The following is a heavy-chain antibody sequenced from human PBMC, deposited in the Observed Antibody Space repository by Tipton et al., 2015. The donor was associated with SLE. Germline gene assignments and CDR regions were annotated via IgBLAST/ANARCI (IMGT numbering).Heavy chain of an antibody. D-gene: IGHD3-10*01. CDR1: GYSISSGYY. J-gene: IGHJ3*02. Sequence: TLSLTCTVSGYSISSGYYWGWIRQPPGKGLEWIGSIYQSGSTYYNPSLKSRVTISVDTSKNQFSLKLSSVTAADTAVYYCATAGGSGSNDAFDIWGQGTMVTVSS. V-gene: IGHV4-38-2*02. CDR3: ATAGGSGSNDAFDI. CDR2: IYQSGST.